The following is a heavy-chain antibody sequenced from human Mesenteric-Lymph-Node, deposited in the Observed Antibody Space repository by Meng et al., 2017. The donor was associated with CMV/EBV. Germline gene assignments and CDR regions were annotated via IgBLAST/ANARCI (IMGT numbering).Heavy chain of an antibody. CDR2: IHSNVST. V-gene: IGHV4-39*01. D-gene: IGHD2-21*01. J-gene: IGHJ3*01. Sequence: HLQRQQADPGQDDLSTSRSVTGTCTASAIRSIIYYWAWIRHAPGKGLEWIGRIHSNVSTTYYPSIHHRVLTIATESNTTFSLKLISMIASDTAVNYCATQPRGHTDVFYLCGQGTMVTVSS. CDR1: ASAIRSIIYY. CDR3: ATQPRGHTDVFYL.